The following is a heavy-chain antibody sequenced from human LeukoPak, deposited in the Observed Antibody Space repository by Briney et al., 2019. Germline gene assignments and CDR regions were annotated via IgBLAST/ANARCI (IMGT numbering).Heavy chain of an antibody. V-gene: IGHV3-48*01. CDR3: ARDQLAYSGYDTLFDY. CDR2: MTSSSKTA. J-gene: IGHJ4*02. Sequence: GGSLRLSCAASGFSFRFYSMNWVRQTPGKGLEWISYMTSSSKTAYYADSVKGRFTISRDNSKNTLYLQLNSLRPEDTAVYYCARDQLAYSGYDTLFDYWGQGTLVTVSS. D-gene: IGHD5-12*01. CDR1: GFSFRFYS.